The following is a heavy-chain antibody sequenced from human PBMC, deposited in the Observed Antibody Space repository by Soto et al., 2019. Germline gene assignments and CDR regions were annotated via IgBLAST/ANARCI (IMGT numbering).Heavy chain of an antibody. J-gene: IGHJ4*02. V-gene: IGHV3-11*06. Sequence: GALRLSCAASGFTFMDYYINCSLQSPGKGLEWVSYISSSSNYTNYADSVKGRFTISRDNAKNSLYLQMNNLRAEDTAVYYCARDRCSGGSCPTFDYWGQGTLVTVSS. CDR3: ARDRCSGGSCPTFDY. CDR2: ISSSSNYT. CDR1: GFTFMDYY. D-gene: IGHD2-15*01.